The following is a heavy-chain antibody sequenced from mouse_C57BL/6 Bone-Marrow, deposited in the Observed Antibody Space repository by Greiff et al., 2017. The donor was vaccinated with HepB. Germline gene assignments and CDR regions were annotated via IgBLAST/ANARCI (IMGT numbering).Heavy chain of an antibody. V-gene: IGHV6-3*01. Sequence: EVQVVESGGGLVQPGGSMKLSCVASGFTFSNYWMNWVRQSPEKGLEWVAQIRLKSDNYATHYAESVKGRFTISRDDSKSSVYLQMNNLRAEDTGIYYCTGSSGPFAYWGQGTLVTVSA. J-gene: IGHJ3*01. CDR1: GFTFSNYW. CDR3: TGSSGPFAY. CDR2: IRLKSDNYAT. D-gene: IGHD3-2*02.